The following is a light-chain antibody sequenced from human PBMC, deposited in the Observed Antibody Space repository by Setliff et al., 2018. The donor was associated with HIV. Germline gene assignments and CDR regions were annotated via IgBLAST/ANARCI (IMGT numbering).Light chain of an antibody. CDR1: SSDVGGYNY. Sequence: QSVLTQPASVSGSPGQSITISCTGTSSDVGGYNYVSWYQHHPGKAPKLMICEVSNRPSGVSNRFSGPKSGNTASLTISGLQADDEADYYCSSYTSSSLYVFGTGTKVTVL. CDR3: SSYTSSSLYV. J-gene: IGLJ1*01. V-gene: IGLV2-14*01. CDR2: EVS.